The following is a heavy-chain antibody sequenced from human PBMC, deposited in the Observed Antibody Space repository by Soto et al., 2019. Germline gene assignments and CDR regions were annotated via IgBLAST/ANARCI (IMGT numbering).Heavy chain of an antibody. CDR1: GYTLTELS. Sequence: ASVKVSCKVSGYTLTELSMHWLRQAPGKGLEWMGGFDPEDGETIYAQKFQGRVTMTEDTSTDTAYMELSSLRSEDTAVYYCATTRGGIVVVTADQLYFDYWGQGTLVTVSS. J-gene: IGHJ4*02. D-gene: IGHD2-21*02. CDR3: ATTRGGIVVVTADQLYFDY. CDR2: FDPEDGET. V-gene: IGHV1-24*01.